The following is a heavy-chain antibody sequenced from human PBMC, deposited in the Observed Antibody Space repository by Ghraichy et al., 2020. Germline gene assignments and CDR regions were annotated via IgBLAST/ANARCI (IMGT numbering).Heavy chain of an antibody. CDR2: ISGSGGST. V-gene: IGHV3-23*01. Sequence: GGSLRLSCAASGFTFSSYAMSWVRQAPGKGLEWVSAISGSGGSTYYADSVKGRFTISRDNSKNTLYLQMNSLRAEDTAVYYCAKDSMATWIQLWLPGYWGQGTLVTVSS. CDR1: GFTFSSYA. D-gene: IGHD5-18*01. CDR3: AKDSMATWIQLWLPGY. J-gene: IGHJ4*02.